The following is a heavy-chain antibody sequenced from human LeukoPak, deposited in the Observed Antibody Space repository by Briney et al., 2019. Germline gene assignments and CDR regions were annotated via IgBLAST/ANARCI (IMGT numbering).Heavy chain of an antibody. CDR2: FDPEDGET. Sequence: GASVKVSCKVSGYTLTELSMHSLRQAPGKGLEWMGGFDPEDGETIYAQKFQGRVTMTEDTSTDTAYMELSSLRSEDTAVYYCATWGSSLALYWFDPWGQGTLVTVSS. V-gene: IGHV1-24*01. J-gene: IGHJ5*02. CDR1: GYTLTELS. D-gene: IGHD6-6*01. CDR3: ATWGSSLALYWFDP.